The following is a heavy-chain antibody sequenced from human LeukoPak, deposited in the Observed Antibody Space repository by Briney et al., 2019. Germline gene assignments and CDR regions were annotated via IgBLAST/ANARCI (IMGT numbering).Heavy chain of an antibody. D-gene: IGHD1-20*01. CDR3: ARSKYNWNDHYFDY. Sequence: PGGSLRLSCAASGFTVSSNYMSWVRQAPGRGLEWVSVIYSGGSTYYADSVKGRFTISRDNSKNTLYLQMNSLRAEDTAVYYCARSKYNWNDHYFDYWGQGTLVTVSS. CDR1: GFTVSSNY. V-gene: IGHV3-66*01. J-gene: IGHJ4*02. CDR2: IYSGGST.